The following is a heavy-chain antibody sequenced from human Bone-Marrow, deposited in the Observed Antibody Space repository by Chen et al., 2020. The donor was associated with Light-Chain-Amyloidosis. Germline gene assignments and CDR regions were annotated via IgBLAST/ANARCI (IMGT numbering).Heavy chain of an antibody. J-gene: IGHJ4*02. Sequence: EVQLVESGGGLVQPGGSLRLSCATSGFNFSSFGMSWVRQAPGKGLEWVSTVSGSTVNTYYAGAGKGRFIISRENSKSTLYLQMNSLRAGDTAVYFCTRKGGYFDFWGQGSLVTVSS. CDR1: GFNFSSFG. CDR2: VSGSTVNT. D-gene: IGHD3-10*01. V-gene: IGHV3-23*04. CDR3: TRKGGYFDF.